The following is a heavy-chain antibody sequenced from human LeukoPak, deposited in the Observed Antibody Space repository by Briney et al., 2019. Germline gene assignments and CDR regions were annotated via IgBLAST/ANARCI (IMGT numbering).Heavy chain of an antibody. CDR2: ISANNGDT. V-gene: IGHV1-18*04. J-gene: IGHJ4*02. CDR1: GYTFTSYY. CDR3: ARDGYFDY. Sequence: ASVKVSCKASGYTFTSYYMHWVRQAPGQGLEWMGWISANNGDTKYAQKLQGRVTMTADTSTSTAYMELRSLSSDDTAVYYCARDGYFDYWGQGTLVAVSS.